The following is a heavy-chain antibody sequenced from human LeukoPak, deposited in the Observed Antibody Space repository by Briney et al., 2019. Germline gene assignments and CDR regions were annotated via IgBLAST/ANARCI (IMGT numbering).Heavy chain of an antibody. J-gene: IGHJ5*02. D-gene: IGHD1-1*01. CDR1: GGSISTSSYY. CDR3: ASEAGTGTQPNWFDP. CDR2: IFYSGST. Sequence: SETLSLTCTVSGGSISTSSYYWGWVRQPPGKGLEWIGNIFYSGSTYYSPSLKSRVTISLDTSRNQFSLKLSSVTAADTAVYYCASEAGTGTQPNWFDPWGQGTLVTVSS. V-gene: IGHV4-39*07.